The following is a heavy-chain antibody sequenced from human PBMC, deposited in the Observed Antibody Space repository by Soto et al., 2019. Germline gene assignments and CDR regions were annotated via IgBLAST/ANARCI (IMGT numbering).Heavy chain of an antibody. J-gene: IGHJ4*02. CDR1: GFTFSSYV. CDR3: AKAGPLGIFGVARFDY. D-gene: IGHD3-3*01. CDR2: ISGSGGST. Sequence: GGSLRLSCAASGFTFSSYVMSWVRQAPGKGLEWVSAISGSGGSTYYADPVKGRFTISRGNSKNTLYLQMNSLRAEDTAVYFCAKAGPLGIFGVARFDYWGQGTLVTVSS. V-gene: IGHV3-23*01.